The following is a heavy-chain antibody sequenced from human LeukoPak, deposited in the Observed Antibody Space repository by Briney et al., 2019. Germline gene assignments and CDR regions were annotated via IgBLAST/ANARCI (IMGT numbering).Heavy chain of an antibody. CDR1: GDSIRSYY. J-gene: IGHJ4*02. CDR2: IHPSGNT. D-gene: IGHD2-15*01. V-gene: IGHV4-4*07. CDR3: ARRTWDCSGGSCYLASFDY. Sequence: SETLFLTCTVSGDSIRSYYWSWIRQPAGKGLEWIGRIHPSGNTNYNPSLKSRVTLSVDTSKNQFSLKLSSVTAADTAVYYCARRTWDCSGGSCYLASFDYWGQGTLVTVSS.